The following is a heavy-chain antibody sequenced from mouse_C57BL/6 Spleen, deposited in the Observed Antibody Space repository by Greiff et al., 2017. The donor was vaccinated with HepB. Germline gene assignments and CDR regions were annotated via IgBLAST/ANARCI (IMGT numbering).Heavy chain of an antibody. CDR1: GFSFNTYA. Sequence: EVQVVESGGGLVQPKGSLKLSCAASGFSFNTYAMNWVRQAPGKGLEWVARIRSKSNNYATYYADSVKDRFTISRDDSESMLYLQMNNLKTEDTAIDYCVRSSYYYGSSSFDYWGQGTTLTVSS. D-gene: IGHD1-1*01. CDR3: VRSSYYYGSSSFDY. V-gene: IGHV10-1*01. J-gene: IGHJ2*01. CDR2: IRSKSNNYAT.